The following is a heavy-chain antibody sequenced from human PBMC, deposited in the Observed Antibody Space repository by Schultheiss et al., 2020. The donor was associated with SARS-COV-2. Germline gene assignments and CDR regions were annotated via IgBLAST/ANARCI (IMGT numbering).Heavy chain of an antibody. CDR1: GGSFSGYY. CDR3: ARGGMATGGD. Sequence: SETLSLTCAVYGGSFSGYYWSWIRQPPGKGLEWIGEINHNGSTNYNPSLKSRVTISVDTSKNQFSLKLSSVTAADTAVYYCARGGMATGGDWGQGTLVTVSS. J-gene: IGHJ4*02. CDR2: INHNGST. V-gene: IGHV4-34*01. D-gene: IGHD5-24*01.